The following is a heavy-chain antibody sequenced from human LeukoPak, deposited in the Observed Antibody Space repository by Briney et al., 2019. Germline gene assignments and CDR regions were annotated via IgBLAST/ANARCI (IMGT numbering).Heavy chain of an antibody. J-gene: IGHJ4*02. CDR2: ISGSGGST. D-gene: IGHD2-8*01. CDR1: GFSFSNYA. Sequence: GGSLRLSCAASGFSFSNYAMSWVRQAPGKGLEWVSVISGSGGSTYYADSVKGRFTISRDNSKNTLYLQMNSLRAEDTAVYYCARALGYCTNGVCSPSLYFDSWGQGTLVTVSS. V-gene: IGHV3-23*01. CDR3: ARALGYCTNGVCSPSLYFDS.